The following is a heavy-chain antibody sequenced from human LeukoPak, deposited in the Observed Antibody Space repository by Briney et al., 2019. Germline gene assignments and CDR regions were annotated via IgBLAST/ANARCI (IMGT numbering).Heavy chain of an antibody. CDR1: GFTFSSYE. Sequence: GGSLRLSCAASGFTFSSYEMNWVRQAPGKGLEWVANIKQDGSEKYYVDSVKGRFTISRDNAKNSLYLQMNSLRAEDTAVYYCARETYYYDNSGYCDYWGQGTLVTVSS. CDR3: ARETYYYDNSGYCDY. CDR2: IKQDGSEK. J-gene: IGHJ4*02. D-gene: IGHD3-22*01. V-gene: IGHV3-7*01.